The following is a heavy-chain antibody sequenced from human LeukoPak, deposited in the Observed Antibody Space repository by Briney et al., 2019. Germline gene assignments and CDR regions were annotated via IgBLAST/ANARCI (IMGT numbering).Heavy chain of an antibody. CDR1: GYSISSGYY. V-gene: IGHV4-38-2*01. J-gene: IGHJ5*02. CDR2: VYQSGST. Sequence: PSGTLSLTCAVSGYSISSGYYWGWIRQPPGKGLEWIGSVYQSGSTYYNPSLKSRVTISVDTSKNQFSLKLSSVTAADTAVYYCARHVSSSSDWFDPWGQGTLVTVSS. D-gene: IGHD6-13*01. CDR3: ARHVSSSSDWFDP.